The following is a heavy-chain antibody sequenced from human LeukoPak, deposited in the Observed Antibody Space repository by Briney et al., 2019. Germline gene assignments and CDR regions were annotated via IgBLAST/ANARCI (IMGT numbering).Heavy chain of an antibody. D-gene: IGHD3-10*01. CDR2: IYYSGST. CDR1: GGSISSGGYY. V-gene: IGHV4-31*03. Sequence: PSQTLSLTCTVSGGSISSGGYYWSWIRQHPGKGLEWIGYIYYSGSTYYNPSLKSRVTISVDTSKNQFSLKLSSVTAADTAVYYCARVRRITMVRGVDFDLWGRGTLVTVSS. CDR3: ARVRRITMVRGVDFDL. J-gene: IGHJ2*01.